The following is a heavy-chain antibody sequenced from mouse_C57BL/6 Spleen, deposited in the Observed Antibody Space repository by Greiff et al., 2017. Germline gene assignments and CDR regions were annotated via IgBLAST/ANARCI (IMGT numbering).Heavy chain of an antibody. J-gene: IGHJ4*01. Sequence: QVQLKQSGPELVKPGASVTLSCKASGYTFTSYDINWVKQRPGQGLEWIGWVYPRAGSTKYNEKFKGKATLTVATSSSTAYMGLHSLTSEDSAVYFCASHYDYDVYAMDDWGQGTSVTVSS. CDR2: VYPRAGST. CDR1: GYTFTSYD. V-gene: IGHV1-85*01. CDR3: ASHYDYDVYAMDD. D-gene: IGHD2-4*01.